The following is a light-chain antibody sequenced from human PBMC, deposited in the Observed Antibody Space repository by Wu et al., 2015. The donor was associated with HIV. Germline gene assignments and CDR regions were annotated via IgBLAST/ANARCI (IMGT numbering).Light chain of an antibody. CDR1: QSVSSY. V-gene: IGKV3-11*01. J-gene: IGKJ2*01. Sequence: EIVLTQSPATLSLSPGERATLSCWATQSVSSYLAWYQHKPGQPPRLLIFDASNRATGIPARFSGSGSGTDFSLTISRLEPEDFAVYYCQRYGSSSYTFGQGTKLETK. CDR2: DAS. CDR3: QRYGSSSYT.